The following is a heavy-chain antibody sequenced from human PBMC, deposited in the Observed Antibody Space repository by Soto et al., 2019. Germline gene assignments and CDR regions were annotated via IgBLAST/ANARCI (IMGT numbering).Heavy chain of an antibody. Sequence: KSSETLSLTCTVSGYSISPYYWSWIRQPPGKGLEWIGYIYYSGSPDYNPSLKTRVTISVDRSKNQFSLKLSSVTAADTAIYYCARLGDESPYSWFDPWGQGTLVTVYS. V-gene: IGHV4-59*01. CDR1: GYSISPYY. J-gene: IGHJ5*02. CDR2: IYYSGSP. D-gene: IGHD3-16*01. CDR3: ARLGDESPYSWFDP.